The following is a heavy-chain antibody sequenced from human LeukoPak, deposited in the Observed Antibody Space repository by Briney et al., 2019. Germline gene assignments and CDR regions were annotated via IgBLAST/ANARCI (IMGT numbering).Heavy chain of an antibody. D-gene: IGHD6-19*01. J-gene: IGHJ1*01. CDR2: IHPNSGGT. CDR1: GYNFTGYY. CDR3: ARLAAVPG. Sequence: ASVRVSCKASGYNFTGYYLHWVRQAPGQGLEWMGWIHPNSGGTNYAQKFQGRVTMTRDTSISTAYMELSSLRSDDTAVYYCARLAAVPGWGQGTLVTVSS. V-gene: IGHV1-2*02.